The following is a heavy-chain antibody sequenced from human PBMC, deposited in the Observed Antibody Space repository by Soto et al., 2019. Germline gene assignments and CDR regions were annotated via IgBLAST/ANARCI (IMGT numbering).Heavy chain of an antibody. CDR3: ARRVGATRGGYYYGMDV. Sequence: PGGSLRLSCAASGFTFSSYWMSWVRQAPGKGLEWVANIKQDGSEKYYVDSVKGRFTISRDNAKNSLYLQMNSLRAEDTAVYYCARRVGATRGGYYYGMDVWGQGTTVTVSS. CDR1: GFTFSSYW. J-gene: IGHJ6*02. V-gene: IGHV3-7*01. CDR2: IKQDGSEK. D-gene: IGHD1-26*01.